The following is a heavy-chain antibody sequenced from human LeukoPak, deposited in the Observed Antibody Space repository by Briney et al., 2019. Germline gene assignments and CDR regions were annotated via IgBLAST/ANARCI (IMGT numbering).Heavy chain of an antibody. J-gene: IGHJ4*02. Sequence: GGSLRLSCAASGFTFSSYAMHWVRQAPGKGLEWVAVISYDGSNKYYADSVKGRFTISRDDTKNSLYLQMTSLRAEDTAIYYCARGTSHGSRCDFLDSWGPGNLVSVSS. CDR3: ARGTSHGSRCDFLDS. D-gene: IGHD3-10*01. V-gene: IGHV3-30-3*01. CDR2: ISYDGSNK. CDR1: GFTFSSYA.